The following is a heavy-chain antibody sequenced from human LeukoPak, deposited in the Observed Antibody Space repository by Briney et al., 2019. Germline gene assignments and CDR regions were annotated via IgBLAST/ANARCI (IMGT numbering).Heavy chain of an antibody. V-gene: IGHV3-53*01. J-gene: IGHJ4*01. Sequence: GGSLRLSCAASGFTVSSNYMSWVRQAPGKGLEWVSVIYSGGSTYYADSVKGRFTISRDNSKNSLYLQMNSLRPDDTALYYCSTDPRLLIYWGHGTLVTVSS. CDR3: STDPRLLIY. CDR1: GFTVSSNY. CDR2: IYSGGST. D-gene: IGHD2-8*01.